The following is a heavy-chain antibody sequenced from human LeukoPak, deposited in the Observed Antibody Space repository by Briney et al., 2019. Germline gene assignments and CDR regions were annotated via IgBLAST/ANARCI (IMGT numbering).Heavy chain of an antibody. CDR1: GGSISSGGYY. J-gene: IGHJ4*02. CDR3: ARDLGYCTNGVCYIEEWGTFDY. Sequence: PSQTLSLTCTVSGGSISSGGYYWSWIRQHPGKGLEWIGYIYYSGSTYYNPSLKSRVTISVDTSKNQFSLKLSSVTAADTAVYYCARDLGYCTNGVCYIEEWGTFDYWGQGTLVTVSS. V-gene: IGHV4-31*03. CDR2: IYYSGST. D-gene: IGHD2-8*01.